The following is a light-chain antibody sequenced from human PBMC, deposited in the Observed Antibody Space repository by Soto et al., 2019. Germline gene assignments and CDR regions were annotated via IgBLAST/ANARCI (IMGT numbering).Light chain of an antibody. Sequence: LTQPASVSGSPGQSITISCSGTSSDIGSYNHVAWYQQFPGKSPKLMIYAVSDRPSGVSDRFSGSKSGITASLTISGLQTEDEADYYCISYTDRQSYLFGTGTEVTV. J-gene: IGLJ1*01. V-gene: IGLV2-14*03. CDR3: ISYTDRQSYL. CDR2: AVS. CDR1: SSDIGSYNH.